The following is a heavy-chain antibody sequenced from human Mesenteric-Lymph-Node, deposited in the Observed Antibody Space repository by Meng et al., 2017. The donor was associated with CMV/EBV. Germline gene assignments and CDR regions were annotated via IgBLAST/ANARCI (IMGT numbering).Heavy chain of an antibody. V-gene: IGHV1-2*02. CDR2: ISPNSGGT. Sequence: ASVKVSCKASGYPFTGYYMQWVRQAPGQGLEWMGWISPNSGGTNYPQKFQGRVTVTRDTSISTAYMELCRLRSDDTAVYYCARVREVGNNGMDVWGQGTTVTVSS. D-gene: IGHD1-26*01. J-gene: IGHJ6*02. CDR3: ARVREVGNNGMDV. CDR1: GYPFTGYY.